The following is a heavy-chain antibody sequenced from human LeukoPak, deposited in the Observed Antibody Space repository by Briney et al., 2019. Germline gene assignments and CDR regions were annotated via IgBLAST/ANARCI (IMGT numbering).Heavy chain of an antibody. CDR2: IWYDGSNK. V-gene: IGHV3-33*01. Sequence: PGGSLRLSCAASGYTFISYGMQWVRQAPGKGLGRVEVIWYDGSNKYYADSVKGRFTISRDNSKNSLYLQMNSLRAEDTAVYYCARDADYYYGSGSYKSLGLFDYWGQGTLVTVSS. CDR1: GYTFISYG. CDR3: ARDADYYYGSGSYKSLGLFDY. J-gene: IGHJ4*02. D-gene: IGHD3-10*01.